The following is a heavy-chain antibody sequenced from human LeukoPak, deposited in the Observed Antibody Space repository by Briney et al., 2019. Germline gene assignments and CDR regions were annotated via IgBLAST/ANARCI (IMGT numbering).Heavy chain of an antibody. Sequence: GGSLRLSCAASGFTYSSFWMNWVRQAPGKGLEWLANIKPDGGHEHYVDSVKGRFTISRDNAKNTLYLQMNSLRVEDTAVYYCATVFKGSSLQDYWGQGTLVTVSS. J-gene: IGHJ4*02. V-gene: IGHV3-7*01. CDR3: ATVFKGSSLQDY. CDR1: GFTYSSFW. D-gene: IGHD1-26*01. CDR2: IKPDGGHE.